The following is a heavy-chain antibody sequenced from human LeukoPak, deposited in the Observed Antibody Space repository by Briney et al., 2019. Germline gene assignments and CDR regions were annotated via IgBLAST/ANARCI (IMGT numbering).Heavy chain of an antibody. J-gene: IGHJ4*02. D-gene: IGHD6-13*01. CDR2: ISGSGGST. V-gene: IGHV3-23*01. CDR3: ARPPERIAAAGTTRYYFDY. CDR1: GFTFSSYA. Sequence: GGSLRLSCAASGFTFSSYAMSWVRQAPGKGLEWVSAISGSGGSTYYADSVKGRFTISRDNAKNSLYLQMNSLRAEDTAVYYCARPPERIAAAGTTRYYFDYWGQGTLVTVSS.